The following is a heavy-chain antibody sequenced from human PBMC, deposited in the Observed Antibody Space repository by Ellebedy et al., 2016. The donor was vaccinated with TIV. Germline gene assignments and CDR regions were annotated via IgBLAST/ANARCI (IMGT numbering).Heavy chain of an antibody. V-gene: IGHV3-7*01. CDR2: IKEDGSEI. CDR1: GFTFSNYW. D-gene: IGHD3-10*01. CDR3: ARVLGDGSGSYYRPYDY. Sequence: GESLKISCVVSGFTFSNYWMTWVRQAPGKGLAWVANIKEDGSEIHYVDSVKGRFTIFRDNAKNSLYLQMNSLRAEDTAVYYCARVLGDGSGSYYRPYDYWGQGTLLTVSS. J-gene: IGHJ4*02.